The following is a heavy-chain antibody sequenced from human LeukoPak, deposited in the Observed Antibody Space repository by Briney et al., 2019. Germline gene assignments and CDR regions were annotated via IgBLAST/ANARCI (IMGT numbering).Heavy chain of an antibody. CDR3: AKDLGSSGWYIDY. Sequence: GGSLRLSCAASGFTFSTYGVYWVRQAPGKGLEWVSSNSGGSSYYADSVKGRFTISRDNSTNTLYLQMNSLRAEDTAVYYCAKDLGSSGWYIDYWGQGTLVTVSS. J-gene: IGHJ4*02. CDR1: GFTFSTYG. CDR2: NSGGSS. D-gene: IGHD6-19*01. V-gene: IGHV3-23*01.